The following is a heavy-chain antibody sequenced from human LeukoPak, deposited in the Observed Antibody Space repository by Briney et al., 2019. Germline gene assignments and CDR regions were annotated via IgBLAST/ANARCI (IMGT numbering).Heavy chain of an antibody. CDR2: IGTAGDT. CDR1: GFTLSNYA. CDR3: ARQNTPHGNFDY. Sequence: GGSLRLSCAASGFTLSNYAMHWVRQPVGKGLEWVSAIGTAGDTFYPGSVKGRFTISRDNAKKSLFLQMNSLRAEDTAVYYCARQNTPHGNFDYWGQGTLVTVSS. J-gene: IGHJ4*02. V-gene: IGHV3-13*01. D-gene: IGHD1-26*01.